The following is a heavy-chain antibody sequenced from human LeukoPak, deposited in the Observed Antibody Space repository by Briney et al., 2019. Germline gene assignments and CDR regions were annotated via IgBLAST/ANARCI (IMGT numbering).Heavy chain of an antibody. CDR3: ARALVGATKFTP. D-gene: IGHD1-26*01. V-gene: IGHV4-38-2*02. CDR1: GYPIRSGYY. J-gene: IGHJ5*02. Sequence: SETLSLTCTVSGYPIRSGYYWGWIRQPPGKGLEWIGSIFHSGSSHYNPSLRSRVTMSVNTSTNQVSLKLSSVTAADTAIYYCARALVGATKFTPWGQGALVTVSS. CDR2: IFHSGSS.